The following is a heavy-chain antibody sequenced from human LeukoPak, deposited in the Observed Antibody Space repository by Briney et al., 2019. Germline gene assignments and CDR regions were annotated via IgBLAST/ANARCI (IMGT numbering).Heavy chain of an antibody. CDR1: GGSINNYY. J-gene: IGHJ4*02. Sequence: SETLSLTCTVSGGSINNYYWTWIRQPPGKGLEWIGYIYYTGSTNYNPSLKSRVTISVDTSKNQFSLKLNSVTAADTAVYYCARMYSSSIPPGYWGQGTLVTVSS. D-gene: IGHD6-13*01. CDR2: IYYTGST. CDR3: ARMYSSSIPPGY. V-gene: IGHV4-59*01.